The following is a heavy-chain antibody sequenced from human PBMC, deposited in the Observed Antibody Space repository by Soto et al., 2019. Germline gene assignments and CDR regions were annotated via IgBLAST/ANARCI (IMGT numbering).Heavy chain of an antibody. Sequence: QVQLVQSGAEVKKPGSSVKVSCKASGGTFSSYAISWVRQAPGQGLEWMGGIIPIFGTANYAQKFQGRVPITEGESTGTAYMGLGSLRLGGTDVYFCARGGGGYFDLWGRGTLVTVSS. CDR3: ARGGGGYFDL. CDR2: IIPIFGTA. CDR1: GGTFSSYA. V-gene: IGHV1-69*12. J-gene: IGHJ2*01. D-gene: IGHD3-16*01.